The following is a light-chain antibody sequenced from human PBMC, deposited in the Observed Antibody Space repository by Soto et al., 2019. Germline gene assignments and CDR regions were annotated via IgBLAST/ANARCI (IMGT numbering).Light chain of an antibody. CDR1: QNILTN. CDR2: SAS. V-gene: IGKV1-39*01. Sequence: DIRVTQSPSSLSASVGDRLTITCRASQNILTNLNWYQRMPGKPPKLLIYSASFLQDGAPSRFSGSGSGTDFTLTINGLLPEDVATYYCQHSYNLPHFGQGTKVE. CDR3: QHSYNLPH. J-gene: IGKJ1*01.